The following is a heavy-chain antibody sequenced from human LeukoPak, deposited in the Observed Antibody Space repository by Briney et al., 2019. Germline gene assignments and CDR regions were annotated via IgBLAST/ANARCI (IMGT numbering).Heavy chain of an antibody. CDR3: ARGGIQVSGIDEFDY. V-gene: IGHV3-13*01. J-gene: IGHJ4*02. CDR2: IGIRGDT. Sequence: GGPLRLSCAASGFTFIDYDMHWVRQVIGKGLEWVSAIGIRGDTHYSGSVKGRFTISRENAESSLYLQMNSLRAEDTAVYYCARGGIQVSGIDEFDYWGQGTLVTVSS. CDR1: GFTFIDYD. D-gene: IGHD6-19*01.